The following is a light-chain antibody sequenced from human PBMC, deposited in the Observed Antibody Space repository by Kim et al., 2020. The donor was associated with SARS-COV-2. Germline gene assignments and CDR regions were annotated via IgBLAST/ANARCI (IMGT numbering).Light chain of an antibody. CDR3: QHYGRSPPLT. CDR2: GAS. CDR1: QSISTY. V-gene: IGKV3-20*01. Sequence: EIVLTQSPGTLSLSPGERATLSCRASQSISTYLAWYQQKPGQAPRLLIYGASTRATGIPDTFSGSGSGTDFTLTISRLEPEDFAVYYCQHYGRSPPLTFGPGTKVDI. J-gene: IGKJ3*01.